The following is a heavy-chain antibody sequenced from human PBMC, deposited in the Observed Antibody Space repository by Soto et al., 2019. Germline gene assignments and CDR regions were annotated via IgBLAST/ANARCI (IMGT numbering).Heavy chain of an antibody. J-gene: IGHJ5*02. V-gene: IGHV1-3*05. CDR2: IKAGNGNT. CDR1: GYTFTSHA. D-gene: IGHD6-13*01. CDR3: ARDGIAAAGTSWLDP. Sequence: QVQLVQSGAEEKKPGASVKVSCKASGYTFTSHAMHWVRQAPGQRLEWMGWIKAGNGNTKYSQKFQCRVTITTDTSASTAYMGLSSMRSEDTAVYYCARDGIAAAGTSWLDPWGQGTLVTVSS.